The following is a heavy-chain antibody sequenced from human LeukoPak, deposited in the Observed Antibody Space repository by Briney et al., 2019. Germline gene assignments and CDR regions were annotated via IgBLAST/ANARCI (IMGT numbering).Heavy chain of an antibody. CDR2: ISAYNGNT. CDR3: ARDAVVAADYFDY. J-gene: IGHJ4*02. V-gene: IGHV1-18*01. D-gene: IGHD2-15*01. CDR1: GGTFSSYA. Sequence: EASVKVSCKASGGTFSSYAISWVRQAPGQGLEWMGWISAYNGNTNYAQKLQGRVTMTTDTSTSTAYMELRSLRSDDTAVYYCARDAVVAADYFDYWGQGTLVTVSS.